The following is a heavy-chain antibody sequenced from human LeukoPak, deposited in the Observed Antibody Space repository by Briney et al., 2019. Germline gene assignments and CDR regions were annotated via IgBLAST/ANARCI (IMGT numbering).Heavy chain of an antibody. V-gene: IGHV3-23*01. J-gene: IGHJ4*02. CDR2: ISGDGTST. D-gene: IGHD4-17*01. CDR3: AKLDYGDYAPFDY. Sequence: PGGSLRLSCTVSGFTVSSNYVMNWVRQAPGKGLEWVSRISGDGTSTHYADSVKGRFTILRDNSKNTLYLQMNSLRGEDTAIYYCAKLDYGDYAPFDYWGQGTLVTVSS. CDR1: GFTVSSNYV.